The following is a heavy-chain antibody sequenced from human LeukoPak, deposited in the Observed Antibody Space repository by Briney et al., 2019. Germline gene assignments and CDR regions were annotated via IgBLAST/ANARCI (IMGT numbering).Heavy chain of an antibody. CDR3: VRVVTGSVDY. D-gene: IGHD1-26*01. V-gene: IGHV4-59*11. CDR1: GGSISSHY. CDR2: IYYTGDT. J-gene: IGHJ4*02. Sequence: PSETLSLTCTVSGGSISSHYWGWIRQPPGKGLEWIGYIYYTGDTNYIPSLKSRVTISVDTFKNQFSLNLGSVTAADTAIYYCVRVVTGSVDYWGQGTLVTVSS.